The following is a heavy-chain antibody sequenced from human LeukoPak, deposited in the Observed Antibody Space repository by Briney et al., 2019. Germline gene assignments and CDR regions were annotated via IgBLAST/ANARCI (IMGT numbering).Heavy chain of an antibody. V-gene: IGHV4-30-2*01. CDR1: GGSISSGGYY. CDR2: IYHSGST. D-gene: IGHD4-23*01. J-gene: IGHJ4*02. Sequence: SQTLSLTCTVSGGSISSGGYYWSWIRQPPGKGLEWIGYIYHSGSTYYNPSLKSRVTISVDRSKNQFSLKLSSVTAADTAVYYCARALLSLDYGGPFFDYWGQGTLVTVSS. CDR3: ARALLSLDYGGPFFDY.